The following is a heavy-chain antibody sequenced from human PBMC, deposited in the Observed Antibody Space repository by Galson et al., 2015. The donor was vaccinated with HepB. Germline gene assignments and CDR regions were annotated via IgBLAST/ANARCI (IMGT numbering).Heavy chain of an antibody. CDR2: ISYDGNYE. V-gene: IGHV3-30*18. D-gene: IGHD3-16*01. Sequence: SLRLSCAASGFTFSSYGIHWVRQAPGKGLEWVAVISYDGNYEYYADSVKGRFTISRDNSKNTVYLQMKSLRIEDTAVYYCAKERQLCDTIGDFDYWGQGSLVTVSS. CDR1: GFTFSSYG. CDR3: AKERQLCDTIGDFDY. J-gene: IGHJ4*02.